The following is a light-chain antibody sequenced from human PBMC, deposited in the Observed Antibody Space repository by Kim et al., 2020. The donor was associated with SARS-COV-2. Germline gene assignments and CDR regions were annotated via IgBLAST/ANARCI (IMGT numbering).Light chain of an antibody. CDR3: QQYNSYSGT. Sequence: ASVGDRGTITCRASQSISSWLAWYQQKPGKAPNLLIYKASSLQSGVPSRFSGGGSGTEFTLTISSLQADDFATYYCQQYNSYSGTFGQGTKVDIK. J-gene: IGKJ1*01. CDR2: KAS. CDR1: QSISSW. V-gene: IGKV1-5*03.